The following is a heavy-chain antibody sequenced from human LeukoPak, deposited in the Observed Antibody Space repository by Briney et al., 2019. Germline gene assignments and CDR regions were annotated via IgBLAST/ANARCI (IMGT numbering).Heavy chain of an antibody. D-gene: IGHD3-10*01. CDR1: GFTFSSYS. CDR2: ISSSSSTI. Sequence: GGSLRLSCAASGFTFSSYSMNWVRQAPGKGLEWVSYISSSSSTIYYADSVKGRFTISRDNAKNSLYLQMNSLRAEDTAVYYCARASYGSGSYYNGYWGQGTLVTVSS. J-gene: IGHJ4*02. CDR3: ARASYGSGSYYNGY. V-gene: IGHV3-48*01.